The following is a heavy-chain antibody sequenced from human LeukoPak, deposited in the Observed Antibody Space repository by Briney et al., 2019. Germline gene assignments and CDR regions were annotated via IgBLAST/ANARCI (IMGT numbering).Heavy chain of an antibody. Sequence: GASVKVSCKASGGTFSTYAISWVRQAPGQGLEWMGGITPILGTANYAQKFQGRVTINADQSTSTAYMELSSLRSEDTAVYYCARGGYCSGGSCYFGYYYYMDVWGKGTTVTVSS. CDR2: ITPILGTA. D-gene: IGHD2-15*01. CDR3: ARGGYCSGGSCYFGYYYYMDV. V-gene: IGHV1-69*10. CDR1: GGTFSTYA. J-gene: IGHJ6*03.